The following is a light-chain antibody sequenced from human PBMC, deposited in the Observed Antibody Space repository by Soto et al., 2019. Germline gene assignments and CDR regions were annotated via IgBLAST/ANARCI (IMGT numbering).Light chain of an antibody. CDR3: QKYNSAPYT. CDR1: QGISNY. CDR2: AAT. Sequence: DVQMTQSRSSLSASVGRRLIITCRASQGISNYLVWYQHKPGSAPKLLIYAATTLQSGVPSRFSGSGSGTDFTLTISSLQPEDVATYYCQKYNSAPYTFGPGTKVDIK. V-gene: IGKV1-27*01. J-gene: IGKJ3*01.